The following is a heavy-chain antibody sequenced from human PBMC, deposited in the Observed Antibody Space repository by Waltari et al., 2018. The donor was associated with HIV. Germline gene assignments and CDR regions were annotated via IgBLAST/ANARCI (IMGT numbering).Heavy chain of an antibody. V-gene: IGHV4-39*07. D-gene: IGHD3-3*01. CDR2: IYYSGST. J-gene: IGHJ4*02. CDR1: GGSISSSSYY. CDR3: ARDIIDFWSGYYRGDY. Sequence: QLQLQESGPGLVKPSETLSLTCTVSGGSISSSSYYWGWIRQPPGKGLEWIGSIYYSGSTYYNPYRKSRGTISVDTSKNQFSRKLSSVTAADTAVYYCARDIIDFWSGYYRGDYWGQGTLVTVSS.